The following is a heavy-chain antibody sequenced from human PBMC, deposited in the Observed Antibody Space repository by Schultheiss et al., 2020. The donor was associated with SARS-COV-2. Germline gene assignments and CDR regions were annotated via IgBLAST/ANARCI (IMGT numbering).Heavy chain of an antibody. CDR1: GYTFTGYY. J-gene: IGHJ5*02. Sequence: ASVKVSCKASGYTFTGYYMHWVRQAPGQGLEWMGWINPNSGGTNYAQKLQGRVTMTTDTSTSTAYMELRSLRSDDTAVYYCARDLKSIAAAGTRINWFDPWGQGTLVTVSS. CDR3: ARDLKSIAAAGTRINWFDP. CDR2: INPNSGGT. D-gene: IGHD6-13*01. V-gene: IGHV1-2*02.